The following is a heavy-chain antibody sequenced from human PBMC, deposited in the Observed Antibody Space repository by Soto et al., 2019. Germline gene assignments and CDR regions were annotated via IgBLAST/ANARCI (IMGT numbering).Heavy chain of an antibody. CDR2: INAGNGNT. Sequence: ASVKVSCKASGYTFTSYAMHCVRQAPGQRLEWMGWINAGNGNTKYSQKFQGRVTITRDTSASTAYMELSSLRSEDTAVYYCARVKGYCSGGSCYADAFDIWGQGTMVTVSS. D-gene: IGHD2-15*01. V-gene: IGHV1-3*01. CDR3: ARVKGYCSGGSCYADAFDI. CDR1: GYTFTSYA. J-gene: IGHJ3*02.